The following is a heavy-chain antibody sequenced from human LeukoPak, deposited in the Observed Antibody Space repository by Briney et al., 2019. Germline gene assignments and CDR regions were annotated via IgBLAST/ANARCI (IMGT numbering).Heavy chain of an antibody. D-gene: IGHD4-11*01. CDR3: AREQWTTVTKYFDY. J-gene: IGHJ4*02. V-gene: IGHV3-21*01. CDR1: RFTFSDYS. Sequence: GGSLRLSCAASRFTFSDYSMNWVRQAPGKGLEWVSTISSSGGYIFYAASEKGRFTISRDNARNSLYLQMNSLRAEDTAVYYCAREQWTTVTKYFDYWGQGTLVTVSS. CDR2: ISSSGGYI.